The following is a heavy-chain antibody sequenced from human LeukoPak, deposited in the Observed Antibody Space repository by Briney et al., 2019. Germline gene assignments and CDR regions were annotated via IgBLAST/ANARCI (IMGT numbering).Heavy chain of an antibody. CDR2: IYYSGST. Sequence: SETLSLTCTVSGGSISGYYWSWIRQPPGKGLEWIGYIYYSGSTNYNPSLKSRVTISVDTSKNQFSLKLSSVIAADTAVYYCARGWFGELVPFDYWGQGTLVTVSS. J-gene: IGHJ4*02. V-gene: IGHV4-59*01. CDR3: ARGWFGELVPFDY. CDR1: GGSISGYY. D-gene: IGHD3-10*01.